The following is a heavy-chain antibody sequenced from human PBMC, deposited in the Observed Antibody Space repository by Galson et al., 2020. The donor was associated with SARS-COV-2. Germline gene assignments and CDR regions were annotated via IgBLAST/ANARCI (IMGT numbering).Heavy chain of an antibody. V-gene: IGHV3-49*04. CDR2: IRRNANGGTK. CDR1: GFTFGDYT. D-gene: IGHD3-10*01. CDR3: SSDYSSGNVNDVFEI. Sequence: GGSLRLSCTASGFTFGDYTMSWVRQAPGKGLEWVGFIRRNANGGTKEYAASVKGRFIISRDASKSIAYLQMNSLKTDDTAGYYCSSDYSSGNVNDVFEIWGQGTMVTVSS. J-gene: IGHJ3*02.